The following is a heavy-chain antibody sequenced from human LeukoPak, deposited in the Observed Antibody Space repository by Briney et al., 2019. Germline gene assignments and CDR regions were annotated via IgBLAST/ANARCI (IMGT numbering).Heavy chain of an antibody. CDR2: INHSGST. CDR1: GGSFSGYY. D-gene: IGHD2-2*01. CDR3: ARRRKYCSSTSCSTGGY. Sequence: PSETLSLTCAVYGGSFSGYYWSWIRQPPGKGLEWIGEINHSGSTNYNPSLKSRVTISVDTSKNQFSLKLSSVTAADTAVYYCARRRKYCSSTSCSTGGYWGQGTLVTVSS. V-gene: IGHV4-34*01. J-gene: IGHJ4*02.